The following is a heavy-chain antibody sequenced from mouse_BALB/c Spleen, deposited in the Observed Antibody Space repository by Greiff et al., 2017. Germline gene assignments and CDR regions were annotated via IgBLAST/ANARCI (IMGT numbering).Heavy chain of an antibody. V-gene: IGHV5-6-3*01. CDR1: GFTFSSYG. CDR3: AREILRRYYAMDY. D-gene: IGHD1-2*01. CDR2: INSNGGST. Sequence: EVQGVESGGGLVQPGGSLKLSCAASGFTFSSYGMSWVRQTPDKRLELVATINSNGGSTYYPDSVKGRFTISRDNAKNTLYLQMSSLKSEDTAMYYCAREILRRYYAMDYWGQGTSVTVSS. J-gene: IGHJ4*01.